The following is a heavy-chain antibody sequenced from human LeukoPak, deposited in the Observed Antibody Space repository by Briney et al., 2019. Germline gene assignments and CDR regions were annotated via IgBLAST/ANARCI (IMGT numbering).Heavy chain of an antibody. J-gene: IGHJ4*02. CDR2: IIPILGIA. Sequence: ASVKVSCKASGGTFSSYAISWVRQAPGQGLEWMGRIIPILGIANYAQKFQGRVTITRDTSASTAYMELSSLRSEDTAVYYCARDLGDSADYWGQGTLVTVSS. V-gene: IGHV1-69*04. CDR3: ARDLGDSADY. CDR1: GGTFSSYA. D-gene: IGHD2-21*02.